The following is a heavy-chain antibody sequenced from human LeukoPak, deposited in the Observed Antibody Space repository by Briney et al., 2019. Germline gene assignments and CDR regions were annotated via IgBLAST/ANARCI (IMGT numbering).Heavy chain of an antibody. V-gene: IGHV4-59*12. CDR2: IYYSGST. CDR3: ARDRSQYSSGWYYYYYGMDV. D-gene: IGHD6-19*01. CDR1: GGSISSYY. J-gene: IGHJ6*02. Sequence: SETLSLTCTVSGGSISSYYWSWIRQPPGKGLEWIGYIYYSGSTNYNPSLKSRVTISVDTSKNQFSLKLSSVTAADTAVYYCARDRSQYSSGWYYYYYGMDVWGQGTTVTVSS.